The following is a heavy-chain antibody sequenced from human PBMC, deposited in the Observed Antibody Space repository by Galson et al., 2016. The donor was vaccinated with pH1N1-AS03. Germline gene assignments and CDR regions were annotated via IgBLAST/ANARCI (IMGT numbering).Heavy chain of an antibody. CDR1: GFTFSDYW. Sequence: SLRLSCAASGFTFSDYWMSWVRQAPGKGPEWVANINIDGSAKYYVDSVKGRCTISSDNAKNSLYLQTNNLRAEDTAMYYCARWERWGQGTLVTVSS. V-gene: IGHV3-7*03. CDR3: ARWER. D-gene: IGHD1-1*01. CDR2: INIDGSAK. J-gene: IGHJ4*02.